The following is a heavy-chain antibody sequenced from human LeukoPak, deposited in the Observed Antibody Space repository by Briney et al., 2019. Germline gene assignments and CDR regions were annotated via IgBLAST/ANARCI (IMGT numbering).Heavy chain of an antibody. CDR1: GGSLTNYY. D-gene: IGHD1-26*01. CDR3: ATYITTAGAVFDI. V-gene: IGHV4-59*08. J-gene: IGHJ3*02. Sequence: SGTLCLTCTVSGGSLTNYYLSWVRQTPGKGLEWVGDIYYTGSTSYNPSLKSRVSISSDASKNQFSLQLSSVTAADTAVYYCATYITTAGAVFDIWGQGTMVTVSS. CDR2: IYYTGST.